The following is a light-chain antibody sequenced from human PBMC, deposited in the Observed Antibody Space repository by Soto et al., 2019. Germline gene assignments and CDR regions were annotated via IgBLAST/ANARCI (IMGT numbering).Light chain of an antibody. CDR1: SSNIGTNT. V-gene: IGLV1-44*01. CDR2: NNN. Sequence: QSVLTQPASASGTPGQRVTISCSGSSSNIGTNTVNWYLELPGTAPKLLIYNNNKRPSGVPERFSGSKSGTSASLAISGLQSEDEADYYCAAWDDSLDGFYVFGSGTKVTVL. J-gene: IGLJ1*01. CDR3: AAWDDSLDGFYV.